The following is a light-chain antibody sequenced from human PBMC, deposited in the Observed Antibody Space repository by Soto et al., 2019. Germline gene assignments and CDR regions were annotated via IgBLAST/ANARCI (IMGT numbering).Light chain of an antibody. V-gene: IGKV3-15*01. CDR1: QSVSSK. J-gene: IGKJ1*01. CDR3: QQFNNWPRT. CDR2: DAS. Sequence: IVMTESPATRRVSPGKRAAVSCMASQSVSSKLAWYQQKPGQAPRLLIYDASTRATGIPARFSGSVSGTEFTLTISSLESEDFAVYYCQQFNNWPRTFGQGTKVDIK.